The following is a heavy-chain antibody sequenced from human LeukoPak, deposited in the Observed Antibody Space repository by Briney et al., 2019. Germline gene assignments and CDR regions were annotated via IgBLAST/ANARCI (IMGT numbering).Heavy chain of an antibody. V-gene: IGHV3-7*03. J-gene: IGHJ4*02. CDR1: GLTFSNYW. CDR2: IKQDGSEK. CDR3: ARDGFGTGSN. D-gene: IGHD3-16*01. Sequence: GGSLRLSCAASGLTFSNYWMDWVRQAPGKGLEWVANIKQDGSEKNYVDSVKGRFIISRDNAKNSLYLQMNTLRADDTAVYYYARDGFGTGSNWGQGTLVTVSS.